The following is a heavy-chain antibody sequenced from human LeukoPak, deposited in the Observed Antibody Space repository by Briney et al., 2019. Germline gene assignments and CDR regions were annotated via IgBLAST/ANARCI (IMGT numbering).Heavy chain of an antibody. D-gene: IGHD3-10*01. CDR1: GGSISSGGYY. CDR2: IYYSGST. Sequence: PSETLSLTCTVSGGSISSGGYYWSWIRQHPGKGLEWIGYIYYSGSTYYNPSLKSRVTISVDTSENQFSLKLSSVTAADTAVYYCARYRRFGESSTPRPDRYFDYWGQGTLVTVSS. CDR3: ARYRRFGESSTPRPDRYFDY. J-gene: IGHJ4*02. V-gene: IGHV4-31*03.